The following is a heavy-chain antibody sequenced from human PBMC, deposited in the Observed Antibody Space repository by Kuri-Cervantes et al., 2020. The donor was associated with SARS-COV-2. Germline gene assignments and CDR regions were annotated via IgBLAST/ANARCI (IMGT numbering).Heavy chain of an antibody. J-gene: IGHJ5*02. CDR1: GFTFSDYY. CDR3: AKDQNLDVVVVPAA. Sequence: GESLKISCAASGFTFSDYYMSWIRQAPGKGLEWVSYISSSSSYTNYADSVKGRFTISRDNSKNTLYLQMNSLRAEDTAVYYCAKDQNLDVVVVPAAWGQGSLVTCYS. V-gene: IGHV3-11*05. CDR2: ISSSSSYT. D-gene: IGHD2-15*01.